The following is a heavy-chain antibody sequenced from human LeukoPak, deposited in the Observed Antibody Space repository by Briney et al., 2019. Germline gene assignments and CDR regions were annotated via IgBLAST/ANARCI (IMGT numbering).Heavy chain of an antibody. CDR1: GYSIRSGFY. CDR2: IYHSGST. J-gene: IGHJ4*02. D-gene: IGHD3-16*02. Sequence: SETLSLTCTVSGYSIRSGFYWGWIRQPPGKGLEWIGNIYHSGSTYYNPSLKSRVTISVDTSKNQFSLKLSSVTAADTAVYYCAREYYDYVWGSYRYLFDYWGQGTLVTVSS. CDR3: AREYYDYVWGSYRYLFDY. V-gene: IGHV4-38-2*02.